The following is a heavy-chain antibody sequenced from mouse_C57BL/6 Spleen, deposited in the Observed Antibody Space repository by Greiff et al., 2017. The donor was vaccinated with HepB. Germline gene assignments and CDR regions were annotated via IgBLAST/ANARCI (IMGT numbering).Heavy chain of an antibody. D-gene: IGHD1-1*01. CDR3: ARSKTNYYGSSYAPFAY. CDR1: GYTFTSYW. J-gene: IGHJ3*01. CDR2: IDPNSGGT. Sequence: VQLQQSGAELVKPGASVKLSCKASGYTFTSYWMHWVKQRPGRGLEWIGRIDPNSGGTKYNEKFKSKATLTVDKPSSTAYMQLSSLTSEDSAVYDGARSKTNYYGSSYAPFAYWGQGTLVTVSA. V-gene: IGHV1-72*01.